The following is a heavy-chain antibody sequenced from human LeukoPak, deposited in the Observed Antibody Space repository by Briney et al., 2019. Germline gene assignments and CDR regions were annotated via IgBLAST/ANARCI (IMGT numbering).Heavy chain of an antibody. D-gene: IGHD3/OR15-3a*01. CDR3: ARDWDWQDAFDI. Sequence: GGSLRLSCAASGFTFSSYSMNWVRQAPGKGLEWVSYISSSSSTIYYADSVKGRFTVSRDNAKNSLYLQMNSLRAEDTAVYYCARDWDWQDAFDIWGQGTMVTVSS. V-gene: IGHV3-48*01. CDR2: ISSSSSTI. J-gene: IGHJ3*02. CDR1: GFTFSSYS.